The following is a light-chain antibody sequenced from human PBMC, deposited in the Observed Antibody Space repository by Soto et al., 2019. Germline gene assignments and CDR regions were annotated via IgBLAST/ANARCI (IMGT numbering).Light chain of an antibody. CDR1: QSVSSN. J-gene: IGKJ5*01. V-gene: IGKV3-15*01. CDR3: QQYNNWPLT. Sequence: EILMTQSPATLSVSPGERATLSCRASQSVSSNLAWYQQKPGQAPRLLIYGASTRATGIPARFSGSGSGTEFTLTISSLQSEDFAVYYCQQYNNWPLTFGQGTHWRL. CDR2: GAS.